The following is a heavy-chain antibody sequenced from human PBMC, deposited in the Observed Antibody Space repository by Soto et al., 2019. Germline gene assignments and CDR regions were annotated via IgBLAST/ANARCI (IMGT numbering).Heavy chain of an antibody. CDR3: ARGGRDAYDWFDP. V-gene: IGHV3-7*01. D-gene: IGHD3-16*01. Sequence: EAQLVESGGGLVQPGGSLRVSCAVSGFTFSEYWMSWVRQAPGKGLEWVAKIKQDGSEKDYVDSVKGRFTISRDNANNSLYLKMYNLRVEDPAIFYCARGGRDAYDWFDPWGQGTLVTVSS. CDR2: IKQDGSEK. J-gene: IGHJ5*02. CDR1: GFTFSEYW.